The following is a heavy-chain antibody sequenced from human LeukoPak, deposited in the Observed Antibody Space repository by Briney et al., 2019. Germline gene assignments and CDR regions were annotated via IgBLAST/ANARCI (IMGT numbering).Heavy chain of an antibody. V-gene: IGHV1-2*02. Sequence: ASVKVSCKASGYTFTDYYMHWVRQAPGQGLEWMGWINPNGGGTNYAQKFQGRVTMTRDTSISTAYMELSGLRSDDTAMYYCARSYSGFGYALHDYWGQGTLVTVSS. CDR1: GYTFTDYY. CDR2: INPNGGGT. CDR3: ARSYSGFGYALHDY. J-gene: IGHJ4*02. D-gene: IGHD1-26*01.